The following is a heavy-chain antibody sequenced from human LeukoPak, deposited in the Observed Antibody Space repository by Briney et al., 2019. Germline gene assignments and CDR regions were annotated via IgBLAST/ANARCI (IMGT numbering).Heavy chain of an antibody. J-gene: IGHJ4*02. V-gene: IGHV4-31*03. Sequence: PSETLSLTCTVSGGSISSGGYYWSWIRQHPGKGLEYIGYIYYSGSTYYNPSLKSRVNISLDTSKNQFSLKLSSVTAADTAVYYCARDSGVYTSSWYLSYWGQGTLVTVSS. D-gene: IGHD6-13*01. CDR3: ARDSGVYTSSWYLSY. CDR2: IYYSGST. CDR1: GGSISSGGYY.